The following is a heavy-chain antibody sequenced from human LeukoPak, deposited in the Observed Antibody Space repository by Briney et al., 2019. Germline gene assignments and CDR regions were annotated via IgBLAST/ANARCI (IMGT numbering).Heavy chain of an antibody. CDR1: GPTFRSYG. V-gene: IGHV3-33*01. Sequence: GGSLRLSCVASGPTFRSYGMHWVRQAPGKGLEWVAVIWHDGSNKYYADSVKGRFTISRDNSKNTLYLQMNSLRVEDTAVYYCATLLGGDGMDVWGQGTTVIVPS. J-gene: IGHJ6*02. D-gene: IGHD3-16*01. CDR3: ATLLGGDGMDV. CDR2: IWHDGSNK.